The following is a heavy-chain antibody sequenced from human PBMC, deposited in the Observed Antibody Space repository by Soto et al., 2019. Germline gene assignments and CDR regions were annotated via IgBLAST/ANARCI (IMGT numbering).Heavy chain of an antibody. CDR3: ASARRGVVVVVAAAPTSYFDY. Sequence: GGSLRLSCAASGFTFSDYYMSWIRQAPGKGLEWVSYISSSGSTIYYADSVKGRFTISRDNAKNSLYLQMNSLRAEDTAVYYCASARRGVVVVVAAAPTSYFDYWGQGTLVTVSS. V-gene: IGHV3-11*01. CDR2: ISSSGSTI. CDR1: GFTFSDYY. D-gene: IGHD2-15*01. J-gene: IGHJ4*02.